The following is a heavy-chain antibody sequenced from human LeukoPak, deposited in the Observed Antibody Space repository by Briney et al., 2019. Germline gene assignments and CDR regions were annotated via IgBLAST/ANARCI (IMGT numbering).Heavy chain of an antibody. CDR2: IETGGGKR. V-gene: IGHV3-7*01. Sequence: GGSLRLSCVASGITLSTYRMNWVRQAPGKGLEWLANIETGGGKRYYVDSVKGRFTISRDKAKNSVDLQMNNMRVEDTVVYYCMRGGGDYWGQGTLVTVS. CDR3: MRGGGDY. J-gene: IGHJ4*02. D-gene: IGHD3-16*01. CDR1: GITLSTYR.